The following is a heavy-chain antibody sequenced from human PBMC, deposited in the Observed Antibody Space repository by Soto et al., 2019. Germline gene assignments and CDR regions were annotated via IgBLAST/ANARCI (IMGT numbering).Heavy chain of an antibody. CDR1: GGSISSSNYF. J-gene: IGHJ3*02. CDR2: IYYTGNT. D-gene: IGHD1-1*01. V-gene: IGHV4-39*01. Sequence: PSETLSLTCTVSGGSISSSNYFWGWIRQPPGKGLEWIGSIYYTGNTYFNPSLKSRVTISVDTSKNQFSLEVNSVTAADAAVYYCVKSGSQYPGTFDISGRGTMVTVS. CDR3: VKSGSQYPGTFDI.